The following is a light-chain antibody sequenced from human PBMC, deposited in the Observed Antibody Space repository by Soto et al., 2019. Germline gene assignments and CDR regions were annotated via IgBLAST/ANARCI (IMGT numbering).Light chain of an antibody. CDR2: QAS. V-gene: IGKV1-5*03. Sequence: DVQMTQSPSTLSASVGDRVTITCRASQGISNRLAWYQQKPGKAPKLLIYQASSLKSGVPSRFGGSGSGTEFTLTITSRQPDDFATYYCQQYKSHWTFGQGTKVEIK. CDR3: QQYKSHWT. J-gene: IGKJ1*01. CDR1: QGISNR.